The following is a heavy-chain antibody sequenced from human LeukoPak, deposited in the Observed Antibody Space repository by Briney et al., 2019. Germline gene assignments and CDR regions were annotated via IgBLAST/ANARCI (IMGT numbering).Heavy chain of an antibody. J-gene: IGHJ4*02. V-gene: IGHV1-2*02. CDR2: VNSASGGT. Sequence: GASVKVSCKASGYTFIAYYMHWVRQAPGQGLEWMGWVNSASGGTNYAQKFEGRVTMTRDTSISTAYMELTALTSDDTAVYYCAGQKDPRPIDYWGQGTLVTVSS. CDR3: AGQKDPRPIDY. CDR1: GYTFIAYY.